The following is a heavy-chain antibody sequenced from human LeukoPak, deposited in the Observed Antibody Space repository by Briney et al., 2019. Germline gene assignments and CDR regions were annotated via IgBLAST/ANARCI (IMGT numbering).Heavy chain of an antibody. Sequence: EASVKVSCKASGYTFTSYGISWVRQAPGQGLEWMGIMNPGDDSTTYAQKFQGRVTMARDTSPSTVYMELNSLRSEDTAVYYCARESLYGYLDDYWGQGTLVTVSS. CDR2: MNPGDDST. V-gene: IGHV1-46*01. CDR1: GYTFTSYG. CDR3: ARESLYGYLDDY. J-gene: IGHJ4*02. D-gene: IGHD5-18*01.